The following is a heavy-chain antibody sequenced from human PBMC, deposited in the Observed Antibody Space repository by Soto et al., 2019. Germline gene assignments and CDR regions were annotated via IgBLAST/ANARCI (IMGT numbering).Heavy chain of an antibody. J-gene: IGHJ6*02. CDR1: GYTFTSYG. V-gene: IGHV1-18*01. CDR2: ISAYNGNT. Sequence: ASVKVSCKASGYTFTSYGISWVLQAPGQGLEWMGWISAYNGNTNYAQKLQGRVTMTTDTSTSTAYMELRSLRSDDTAVYYCARVSRREAGSLGTDVWGQGTTVTVSS. CDR3: ARVSRREAGSLGTDV. D-gene: IGHD6-19*01.